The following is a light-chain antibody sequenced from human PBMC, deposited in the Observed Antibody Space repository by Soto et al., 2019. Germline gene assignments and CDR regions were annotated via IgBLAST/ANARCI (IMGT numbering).Light chain of an antibody. V-gene: IGKV3-20*01. Sequence: EIVLTQSPGTLSLSPGERATLSCRASQSVSSSYLAGYQQKPGQAPRLLIYGASSRATGIPDRFSGSGSGTDFPLTISRLEPEDFAVYYCQQYGSSPPWTFGKGTKVDI. CDR3: QQYGSSPPWT. CDR1: QSVSSSY. CDR2: GAS. J-gene: IGKJ1*01.